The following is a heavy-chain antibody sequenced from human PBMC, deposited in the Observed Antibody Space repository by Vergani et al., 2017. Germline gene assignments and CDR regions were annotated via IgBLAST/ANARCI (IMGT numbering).Heavy chain of an antibody. Sequence: EVQLLESGGGLVQPGGSLRLSCAASGFTFSSYAMSWVRQAPGKGLGWVSAISGSGGSTYYADSVKGRFTISRDNSKNTLYLQMNSLRAEDTAVYYCAKRARQWLTTYYYYYYMDVWGKGTTVTVSS. D-gene: IGHD6-19*01. CDR2: ISGSGGST. CDR3: AKRARQWLTTYYYYYYMDV. V-gene: IGHV3-23*01. CDR1: GFTFSSYA. J-gene: IGHJ6*03.